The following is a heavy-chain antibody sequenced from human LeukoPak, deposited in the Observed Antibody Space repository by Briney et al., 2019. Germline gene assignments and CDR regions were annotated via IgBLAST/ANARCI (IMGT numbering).Heavy chain of an antibody. V-gene: IGHV4-34*01. CDR2: INHSGST. Sequence: SETLSLTCAVYGGSFSGYYWSWIRQPPGKRLEWIGEINHSGSTNYNPSLKSRVTISVDTSKNQFSLKLSSVTAADTAVYYCAASSGWHRGWFDPWGQGTLVTVSS. CDR3: AASSGWHRGWFDP. CDR1: GGSFSGYY. J-gene: IGHJ5*02. D-gene: IGHD6-19*01.